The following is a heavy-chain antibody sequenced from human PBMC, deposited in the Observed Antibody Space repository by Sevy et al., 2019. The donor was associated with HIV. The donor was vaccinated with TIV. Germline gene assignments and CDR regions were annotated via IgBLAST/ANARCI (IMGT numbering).Heavy chain of an antibody. CDR3: AKETGDTTSQFEDNWFDP. Sequence: GGSLRLSCAASGFTFSSYAMSWVRQAPGKGLEWVSAISGSGGSPYYADSVKGRFTISRDNSKNTLYLQMNSLRAEDTAVYYCAKETGDTTSQFEDNWFDPWGQGTLVTVSS. D-gene: IGHD7-27*01. CDR1: GFTFSSYA. J-gene: IGHJ5*02. CDR2: ISGSGGSP. V-gene: IGHV3-23*01.